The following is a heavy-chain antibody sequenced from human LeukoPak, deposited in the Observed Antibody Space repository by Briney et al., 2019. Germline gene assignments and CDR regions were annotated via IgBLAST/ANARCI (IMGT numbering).Heavy chain of an antibody. CDR3: ARARPRLVAQEMATSNWFDP. CDR2: IYHSGST. J-gene: IGHJ5*02. Sequence: PSETLSLTCTVSGYSISSGYYWGWIRPPPGKGLEWIGSIYHSGSTYYNPSLKSRVTISVDTSKNQFSLKLSPVTAADTAVYYCARARPRLVAQEMATSNWFDPWGQGTLVTVSS. CDR1: GYSISSGYY. V-gene: IGHV4-38-2*02. D-gene: IGHD5-24*01.